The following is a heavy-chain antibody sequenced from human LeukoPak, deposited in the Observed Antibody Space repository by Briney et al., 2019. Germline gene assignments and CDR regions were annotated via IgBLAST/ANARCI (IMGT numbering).Heavy chain of an antibody. J-gene: IGHJ4*02. D-gene: IGHD5-18*01. CDR1: GFTFTYYA. Sequence: PGGSLRLSCAAPGFTFTYYAIHWVRQAPGKGLEWVAFIRYDGTNKNYADSVKGRFTISRDNSKNTLYLQMNSLRVEDTAVYYCAKARTRGYSYGSFDYWGQGTLVTVSS. V-gene: IGHV3-30*02. CDR3: AKARTRGYSYGSFDY. CDR2: IRYDGTNK.